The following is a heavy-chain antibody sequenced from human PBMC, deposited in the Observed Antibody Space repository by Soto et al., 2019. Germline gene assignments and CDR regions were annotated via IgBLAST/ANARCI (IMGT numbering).Heavy chain of an antibody. V-gene: IGHV3-7*04. J-gene: IGHJ5*02. CDR3: ERGGGNFDP. D-gene: IGHD3-16*01. CDR1: GFTLSGYW. Sequence: EVQLVESGGGLVQPGGSLRLTCAASGFTLSGYWMSWVRQAPGKGLEWVANINKDGSDKRYVDSVKGRFTISRDNAKNFLYLQMKSLRAEETAVDYCERGGGNFDPWGQGTLVTVSS. CDR2: INKDGSDK.